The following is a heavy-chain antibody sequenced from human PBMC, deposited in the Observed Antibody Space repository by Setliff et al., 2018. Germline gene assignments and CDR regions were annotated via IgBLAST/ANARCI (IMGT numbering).Heavy chain of an antibody. J-gene: IGHJ1*01. CDR3: ARVAYGLEYFQY. V-gene: IGHV1-2*02. CDR1: GYPFIGYF. D-gene: IGHD4-17*01. CDR2: INPKTGDT. Sequence: GASVKVSCKASGYPFIGYFMHWVRQAPGQGLEWMGWINPKTGDTLYAPKFQGRVTMTRDRSSNTAYIDLSRLTSDDTAVYYCARVAYGLEYFQYWGQGTLVTVSS.